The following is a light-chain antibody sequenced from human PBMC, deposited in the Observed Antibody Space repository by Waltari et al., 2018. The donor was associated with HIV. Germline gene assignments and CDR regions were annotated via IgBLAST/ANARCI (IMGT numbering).Light chain of an antibody. CDR2: GAS. V-gene: IGKV3-15*01. CDR3: HQYNKWPRGT. CDR1: QSVGSY. J-gene: IGKJ4*01. Sequence: VMTQSPATVSVSPGGRATLSCRASQSVGSYLAWYQQKPVQAPRLLICGASTRATGIPTVSSGSGSGTEFTLTISSLKSEDFAVYYCHQYNKWPRGTFGGGIKVEV.